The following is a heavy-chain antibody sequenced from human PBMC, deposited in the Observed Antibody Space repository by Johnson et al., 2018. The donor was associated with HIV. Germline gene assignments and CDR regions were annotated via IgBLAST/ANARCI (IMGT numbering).Heavy chain of an antibody. CDR3: SRYCGGDCYSPHDAFDI. CDR2: IKHDGSEK. V-gene: IGHV3-7*01. J-gene: IGHJ3*02. D-gene: IGHD2-21*02. Sequence: VQLVESGGGLVQPGGSLRLSCAASGFMFSNQWMSWVRQAPGRGLEWVAHIKHDGSEKSHVDSVKGRFAISRDNAKNSLFLQMNSLRVEDTAVYYFSRYCGGDCYSPHDAFDIWGQGTMVTVSS. CDR1: GFMFSNQW.